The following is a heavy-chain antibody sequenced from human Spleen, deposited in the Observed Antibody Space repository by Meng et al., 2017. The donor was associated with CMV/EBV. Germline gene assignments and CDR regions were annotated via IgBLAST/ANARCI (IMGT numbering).Heavy chain of an antibody. Sequence: VQLVQSGAEVKKPGSSVKVSCKASGGTFSSYAISWVRQMPGKGLEWMGRIDPSDSYTNYSPSFQGHVTISADKSISTAYLQWSSLKASDTAMYYCARSTQRGWFDPWGQGTLVTVSS. D-gene: IGHD3-10*01. CDR2: IDPSDSYT. CDR3: ARSTQRGWFDP. CDR1: GGTFSSYA. V-gene: IGHV5-10-1*01. J-gene: IGHJ5*02.